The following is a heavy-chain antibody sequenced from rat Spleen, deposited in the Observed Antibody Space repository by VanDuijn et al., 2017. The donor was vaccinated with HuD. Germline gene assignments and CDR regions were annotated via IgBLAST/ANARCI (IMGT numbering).Heavy chain of an antibody. V-gene: IGHV5-22*01. CDR1: GFTFSDYY. Sequence: EVQLVESGGGLVQPGRSVKVSCTASGFTFSDYYMAWVRQAPKKGLDWVASISYEGSSTYYEDSVKGRFTISRDNAKSTLYLQMDSLRSEDTATYYCARHPTYYGFDGDWFACWGQGTLVTVSS. CDR2: ISYEGSST. CDR3: ARHPTYYGFDGDWFAC. J-gene: IGHJ3*01. D-gene: IGHD1-9*01.